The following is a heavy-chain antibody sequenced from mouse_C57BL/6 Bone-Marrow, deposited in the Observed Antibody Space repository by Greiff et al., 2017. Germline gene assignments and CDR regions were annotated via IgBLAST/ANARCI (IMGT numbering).Heavy chain of an antibody. CDR3: AHLLQRAMDY. V-gene: IGHV14-2*01. CDR1: GFNIKDYY. CDR2: IDPEDGET. D-gene: IGHD1-1*01. Sequence: EVQLQQSGAELVKPGASVKLSCTASGFNIKDYYMHWVKQRTEQGLEWIGRIDPEDGETKYDPKFQGKATITADTSSNTAYLQLSSLTSEDTAVYYCAHLLQRAMDYWGQGTSVTVSS. J-gene: IGHJ4*01.